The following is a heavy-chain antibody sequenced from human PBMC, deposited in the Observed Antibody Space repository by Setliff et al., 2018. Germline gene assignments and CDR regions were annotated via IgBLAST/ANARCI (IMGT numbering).Heavy chain of an antibody. CDR2: INQSGNT. Sequence: SETLSLTCSVYGESFSDYYWGWIRQSPGKRPEWIAEINQSGNTNYNPSLNSRVSVSVDTPTNQFSLKVFSVTAADTAMYYCARVFGDNDLPDIWGRGTMVTVSS. J-gene: IGHJ3*02. V-gene: IGHV4-34*10. CDR1: GESFSDYY. D-gene: IGHD2-21*02. CDR3: ARVFGDNDLPDI.